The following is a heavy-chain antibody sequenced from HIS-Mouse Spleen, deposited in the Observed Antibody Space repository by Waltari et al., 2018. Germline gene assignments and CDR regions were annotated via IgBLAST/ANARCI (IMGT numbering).Heavy chain of an antibody. J-gene: IGHJ4*02. CDR1: AFTFSSYA. CDR3: ARVTGGGY. V-gene: IGHV3-30-3*01. D-gene: IGHD3-10*01. CDR2: ISYDGSNK. Sequence: QVQLVESGGGVVQPGRSLRLSCAASAFTFSSYAMHWVRQAPGKGLEWVAVISYDGSNKYYADSVKGRFTISRDNSKNTLYLQMNSLRAEDTAVYYCARVTGGGYWGQGTLVTVSS.